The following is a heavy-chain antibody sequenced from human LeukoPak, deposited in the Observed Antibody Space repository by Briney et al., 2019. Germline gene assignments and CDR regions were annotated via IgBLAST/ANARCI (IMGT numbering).Heavy chain of an antibody. CDR2: IYSGGST. V-gene: IGHV3-66*01. CDR1: GFTVSSNY. D-gene: IGHD3-10*01. Sequence: GGSLRLSCAASGFTVSSNYMSWVRRAPGKGLEWVSVIYSGGSTYYADSVKGRFTISRDNSKNTLYFQMNSLRAEDTAVYYCAREDFIYGSTFGFDPWGQGTLVTVSS. J-gene: IGHJ5*02. CDR3: AREDFIYGSTFGFDP.